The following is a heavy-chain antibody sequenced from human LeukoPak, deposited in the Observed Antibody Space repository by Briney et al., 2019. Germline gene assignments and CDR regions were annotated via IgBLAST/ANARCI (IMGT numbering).Heavy chain of an antibody. CDR3: AKDSSGGGWRYFDY. Sequence: PGGSLRLSCAASGFTFSSYGMHWVRQAPGKGLEWVAVISYDGSNKLYADSVKGRFTISRDNSKNTLFVQMNSLRAEDTAVYYCAKDSSGGGWRYFDYWGQGTLVTVSS. J-gene: IGHJ4*02. CDR2: ISYDGSNK. V-gene: IGHV3-30*18. CDR1: GFTFSSYG. D-gene: IGHD6-19*01.